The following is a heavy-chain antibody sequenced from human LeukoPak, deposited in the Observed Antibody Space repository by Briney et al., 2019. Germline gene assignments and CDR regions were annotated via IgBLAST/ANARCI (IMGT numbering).Heavy chain of an antibody. J-gene: IGHJ4*02. CDR1: GYTFTSYA. CDR3: ASAAVVAGRDYFDY. CDR2: INTNTGNP. Sequence: ASVKVSCKASGYTFTSYAMNWVRQAPGQGLEWMGWINTNTGNPTYAQGFTGRFVFSLDTSVSTAYLQISSLKAEDTAVYYCASAAVVAGRDYFDYWGQGTLVTVSS. V-gene: IGHV7-4-1*02. D-gene: IGHD2-15*01.